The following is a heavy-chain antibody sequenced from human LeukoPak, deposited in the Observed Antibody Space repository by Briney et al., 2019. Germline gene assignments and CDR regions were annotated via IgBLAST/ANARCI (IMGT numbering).Heavy chain of an antibody. CDR2: INPNTGVK. CDR1: GYTFTGYY. Sequence: GASVKVSCKASGYTFTGYYMHWVRQTPGQGLEWMGWINPNTGVKKYTQNFQGRVTMTRDTSISTAYMELSGLRSDDTAVYYCAREAPNAFDTWGQGTMVTVSS. CDR3: AREAPNAFDT. J-gene: IGHJ3*02. V-gene: IGHV1-2*02.